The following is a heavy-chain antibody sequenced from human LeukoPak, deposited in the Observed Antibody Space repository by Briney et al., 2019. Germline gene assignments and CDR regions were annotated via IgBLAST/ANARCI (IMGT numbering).Heavy chain of an antibody. V-gene: IGHV1-69*13. CDR3: AKDIVVVVAATPEGYYYYLDV. CDR1: GGTFSSYA. CDR2: IIPIFGTA. Sequence: SVKVSRKASGGTFSSYAISWVRQAPGQGLEWMGGIIPIFGTANYAQKFQGRVTITADESTSTAYMELSSLRSEDTAVYYCAKDIVVVVAATPEGYYYYLDVWGKGTTVTVS. D-gene: IGHD2-15*01. J-gene: IGHJ6*03.